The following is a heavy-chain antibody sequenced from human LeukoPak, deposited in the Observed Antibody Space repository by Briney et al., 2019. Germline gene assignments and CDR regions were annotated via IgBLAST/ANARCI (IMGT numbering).Heavy chain of an antibody. CDR2: IKQDGSEK. Sequence: PGGSLRLFCAASGFTFSTYWMSWVRQAPGKGLEWVANIKQDGSEKYYVDSVKGRFTISRDNAKNSLHLQMNSLRAEDTAMYYCARDSAGNDYWGQGTLATVSS. CDR1: GFTFSTYW. D-gene: IGHD6-13*01. CDR3: ARDSAGNDY. V-gene: IGHV3-7*01. J-gene: IGHJ4*02.